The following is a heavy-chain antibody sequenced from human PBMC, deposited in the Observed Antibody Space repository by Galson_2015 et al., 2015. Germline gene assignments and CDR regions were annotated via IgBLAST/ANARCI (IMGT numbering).Heavy chain of an antibody. CDR1: GFTISSYA. Sequence: SLRLSCAASGFTISSYAMHWVRQAPGKGLEWVAVISYDGSNKFYADSVKGRFTISRDNSKNTLYLQMNSLRPEDTAVYYCARVGGDIAARTWGYFDYWGQGTLVTVSS. CDR3: ARVGGDIAARTWGYFDY. CDR2: ISYDGSNK. D-gene: IGHD6-6*01. J-gene: IGHJ4*02. V-gene: IGHV3-30-3*01.